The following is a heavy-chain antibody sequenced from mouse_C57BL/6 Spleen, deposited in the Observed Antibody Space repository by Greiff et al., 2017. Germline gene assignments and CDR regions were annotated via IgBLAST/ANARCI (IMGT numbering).Heavy chain of an antibody. Sequence: EVNVVESGGGLVKPGGSLKLSCAASGFTFSSYAMSWVRQTPEKRLEWVATISDGGGNTKYNEKVKGRFTISRDNAKNNLYLQMSHLKSEDTAMYYCARDRLGAMDYWGQGTSVTVSS. CDR3: ARDRLGAMDY. CDR1: GFTFSSYA. V-gene: IGHV5-4*01. D-gene: IGHD3-3*01. J-gene: IGHJ4*01. CDR2: ISDGGGNT.